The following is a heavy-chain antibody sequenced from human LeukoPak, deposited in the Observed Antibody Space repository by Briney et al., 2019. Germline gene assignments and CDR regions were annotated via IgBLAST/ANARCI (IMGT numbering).Heavy chain of an antibody. D-gene: IGHD6-13*01. J-gene: IGHJ4*02. CDR1: GGSFSGYY. Sequence: SETLSLTCAVYGGSFSGYYWSWIRQPPGKGLEWIGEINHSGSTNYNPSLTSRVTISVDESKNQFSLKLSSVTAADTAVYYCARGKFRRSSRYCDYWGEGTVVTVSS. CDR2: INHSGST. V-gene: IGHV4-34*01. CDR3: ARGKFRRSSRYCDY.